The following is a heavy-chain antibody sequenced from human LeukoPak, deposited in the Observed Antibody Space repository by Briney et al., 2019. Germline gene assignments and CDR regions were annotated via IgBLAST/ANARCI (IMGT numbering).Heavy chain of an antibody. J-gene: IGHJ6*02. CDR1: TGSISSGSYY. V-gene: IGHV4-61*02. D-gene: IGHD3-3*01. Sequence: TSQTLSLTCTVSTGSISSGSYYWSWIRQPAGKGLEWIGRIYTSGSTNYNPSLKSRVTISVDTSKNQFSLKLSSVTAADTAVYYCARDRYDFWSGSYYYYGMDVWGQGTTVTVSS. CDR3: ARDRYDFWSGSYYYYGMDV. CDR2: IYTSGST.